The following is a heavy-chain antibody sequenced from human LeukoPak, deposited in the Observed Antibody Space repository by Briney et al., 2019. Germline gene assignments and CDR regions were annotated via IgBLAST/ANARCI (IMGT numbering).Heavy chain of an antibody. Sequence: GASVKVSCKASGGTFSSYAISWVRQAPGQGLEWMGGIIPIFGTANYAQKFQGRVTITADKSTSTAYMELSSLRSEDTAVYYCARVVTAPYNWFDPWGQGTLVTVSP. D-gene: IGHD2-21*02. CDR2: IIPIFGTA. V-gene: IGHV1-69*06. CDR1: GGTFSSYA. J-gene: IGHJ5*02. CDR3: ARVVTAPYNWFDP.